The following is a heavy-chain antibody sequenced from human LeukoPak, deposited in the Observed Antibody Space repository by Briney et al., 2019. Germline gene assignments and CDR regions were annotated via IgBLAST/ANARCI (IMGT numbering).Heavy chain of an antibody. J-gene: IGHJ4*02. CDR2: TKEDGSAK. CDR3: ARDLQIGSYDY. Sequence: GGSLRLSCAASGFSFSSSWMTWVRQAPGKGLEWVANTKEDGSAKYYVDSVKGRFTIPRDNAKNSLYLQMNSLRAEDTAVYYCARDLQIGSYDYWGQGTLVTVSS. CDR1: GFSFSSSW. V-gene: IGHV3-7*01. D-gene: IGHD1-26*01.